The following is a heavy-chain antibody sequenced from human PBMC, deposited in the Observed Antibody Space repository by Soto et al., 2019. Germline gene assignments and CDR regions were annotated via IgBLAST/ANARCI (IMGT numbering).Heavy chain of an antibody. CDR3: ARHIAAAGNWFDP. V-gene: IGHV4-39*01. J-gene: IGHJ5*02. CDR2: IYYSGST. CDR1: GGSISSSSYY. D-gene: IGHD6-13*01. Sequence: QLLESGPGLVKPSETLSLTCTVSGGSISSSSYYWGWIRQPPGKGLEWIGSIYYSGSTYYNPSLKSRVTISVDTSKNQFSLKLRSVTAADTAVYYCARHIAAAGNWFDPWGQGTLVTVSS.